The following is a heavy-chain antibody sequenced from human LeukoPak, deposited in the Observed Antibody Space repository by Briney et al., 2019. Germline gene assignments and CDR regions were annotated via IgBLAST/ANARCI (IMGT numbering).Heavy chain of an antibody. D-gene: IGHD3-16*01. J-gene: IGHJ4*02. CDR1: GDSINNYY. Sequence: PSETLSLTCTVSGDSINNYYWAWIRQPPGKGLEWIGYIHYSGTTYYNPSLKSRVTISVDSSRTQFSLKLSSMTAADTAVYYCARDSRGGGPDFDYWGQGTLVTVSS. CDR2: IHYSGTT. CDR3: ARDSRGGGPDFDY. V-gene: IGHV4-59*01.